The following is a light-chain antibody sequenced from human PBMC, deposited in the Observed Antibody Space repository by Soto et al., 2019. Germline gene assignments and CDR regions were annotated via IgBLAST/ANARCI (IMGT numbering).Light chain of an antibody. J-gene: IGLJ3*02. CDR1: SSDVGGYNY. CDR3: SSYTSSSTGV. V-gene: IGLV2-14*01. Sequence: QSALTQPASVSGSPGQSITISCTGTSSDVGGYNYVSWYQQHPGKAPKLMIYEVSNRPSGVSNRFSGYKSGNTASLTISGLQADDEADYYCSSYTSSSTGVFGGGTKLTVL. CDR2: EVS.